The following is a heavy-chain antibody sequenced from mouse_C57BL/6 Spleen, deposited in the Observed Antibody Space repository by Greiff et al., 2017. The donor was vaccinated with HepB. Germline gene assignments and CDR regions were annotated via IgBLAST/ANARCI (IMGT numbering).Heavy chain of an antibody. CDR1: GYAFSSYW. Sequence: QVQLKESGAELVKPGASVKISCKASGYAFSSYWMNWVKQRPGKGLEWIGQIYPGDGDTNYNGKFKGKATLTADKSSSTAYMQLSSLTSEDSAVYFCARQGDSSGYLFSYWGQGTLVTVSA. D-gene: IGHD3-2*02. V-gene: IGHV1-80*01. CDR2: IYPGDGDT. CDR3: ARQGDSSGYLFSY. J-gene: IGHJ3*01.